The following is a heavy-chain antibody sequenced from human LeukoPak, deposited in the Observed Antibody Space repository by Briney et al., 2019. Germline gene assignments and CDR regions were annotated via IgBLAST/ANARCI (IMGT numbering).Heavy chain of an antibody. J-gene: IGHJ5*02. V-gene: IGHV4-34*01. CDR2: FNHSGST. CDR3: ATLIGETYCRRTGCSNWFVP. Sequence: PSETLSLTCAVYGGSFSGYYWSWIRQPPGKGLEWLGEFNHSGSTNYNPSLKSQVTISVDTSKNQFSLRLSAVTAADTAVYYCATLIGETYCRRTGCSNWFVPWGQGTLVTVSS. CDR1: GGSFSGYY. D-gene: IGHD2-2*01.